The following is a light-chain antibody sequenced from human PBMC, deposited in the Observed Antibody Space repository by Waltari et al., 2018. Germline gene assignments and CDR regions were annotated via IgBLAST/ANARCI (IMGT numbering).Light chain of an antibody. CDR1: KLGDKY. V-gene: IGLV3-1*01. J-gene: IGLJ2*01. CDR3: QAWDSSTYHVV. CDR2: PNT. Sequence: SYELTQPPSVSVSPGQTASIPCSGDKLGDKYACWYQQKPGQSPVLVLYPNTKGPSGIPERFSGSNSGNTATLTISGTQAMDGADYYCQAWDSSTYHVVFGGGTKLTVL.